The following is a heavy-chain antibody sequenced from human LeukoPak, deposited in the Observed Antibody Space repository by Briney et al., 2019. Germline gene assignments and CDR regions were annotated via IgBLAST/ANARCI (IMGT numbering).Heavy chain of an antibody. V-gene: IGHV4-30-4*01. CDR2: IYYIGTT. J-gene: IGHJ6*02. CDR3: ARALCGSGGSCYSGYYYYGMDV. CDR1: GGSISSDDYY. Sequence: SETLSLTCTVSGGSISSDDYYWSWIRQPPGKGLEWIGNIYYIGTTFYNPSLKSRVTLSVDTSKNQFSLRLSSVTAADTAVYYCARALCGSGGSCYSGYYYYGMDVWGQGTTVTVSS. D-gene: IGHD2-15*01.